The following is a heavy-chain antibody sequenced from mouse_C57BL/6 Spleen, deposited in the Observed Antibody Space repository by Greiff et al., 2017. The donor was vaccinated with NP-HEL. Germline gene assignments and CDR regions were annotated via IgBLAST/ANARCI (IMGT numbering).Heavy chain of an antibody. V-gene: IGHV5-6*02. D-gene: IGHD1-1*01. J-gene: IGHJ2*01. CDR2: ISSGGSYT. CDR3: ARHYYGSSYYFDD. Sequence: DVMLVESGGDLVKPGGSLKLSCAASGFTFSSYGMSWVRQTPDKRLEWVATISSGGSYTYYPDSVKGRFTISRDNAKNTLYLQMSSLKSEDTAMYYCARHYYGSSYYFDDWGQGTTLTVSS. CDR1: GFTFSSYG.